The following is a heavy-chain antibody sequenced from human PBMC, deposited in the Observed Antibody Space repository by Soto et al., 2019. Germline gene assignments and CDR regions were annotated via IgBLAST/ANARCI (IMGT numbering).Heavy chain of an antibody. J-gene: IGHJ6*02. Sequence: ASVKVSCKASGYTFTSYGISWVRQAPGQGLEWMGWISAYNGNTNYAQKLQGRVTMTTDTSTSTAYMELRSLRSDDTAVYYCARDIRDSSGYYQTYYYYGMDVWGQGTTVTVSS. D-gene: IGHD3-22*01. CDR2: ISAYNGNT. CDR1: GYTFTSYG. CDR3: ARDIRDSSGYYQTYYYYGMDV. V-gene: IGHV1-18*04.